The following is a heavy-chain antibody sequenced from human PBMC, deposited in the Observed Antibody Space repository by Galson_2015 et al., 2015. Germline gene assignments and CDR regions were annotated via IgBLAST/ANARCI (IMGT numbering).Heavy chain of an antibody. Sequence: SLRLSCAASGFTFNIYSMNWVRQAPGKGLEWVSYITSDTRTINYADSVKGRFTISRDYAKNSLYLQMNSLRDEDTAVYYCARSVAGRFDYWGQGTLVTVSS. V-gene: IGHV3-48*02. CDR3: ARSVAGRFDY. D-gene: IGHD6-19*01. CDR2: ITSDTRTI. J-gene: IGHJ4*02. CDR1: GFTFNIYS.